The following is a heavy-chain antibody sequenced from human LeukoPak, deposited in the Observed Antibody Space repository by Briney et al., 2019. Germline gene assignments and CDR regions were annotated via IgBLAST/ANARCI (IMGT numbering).Heavy chain of an antibody. CDR1: GGSFSGYY. J-gene: IGHJ3*02. D-gene: IGHD7-27*01. V-gene: IGHV4-34*01. CDR3: ARQDTGDGGAFDI. Sequence: SETLSLTCAVYGGSFSGYYWSWIRQPPGKGLEWIGEINHSGSTNYNPSLKSRVTISVDTSKNQFSLKLSSVTAADTAVYYCARQDTGDGGAFDIWGQGTMVAVSS. CDR2: INHSGST.